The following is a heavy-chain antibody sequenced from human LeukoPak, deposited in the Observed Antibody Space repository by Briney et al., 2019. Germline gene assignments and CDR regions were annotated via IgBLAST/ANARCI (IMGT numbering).Heavy chain of an antibody. CDR3: ASGGGWYYVNAFDI. V-gene: IGHV3-21*01. CDR2: ISSSSSYI. Sequence: GSLRLSCAASGFTFSSYSMNWVRQAPGKGLEWVSSISSSSSYIYYADSVKGRFTISRDNAKNSLYPQMNSLRAEDAAVYYCASGGGWYYVNAFDIWGQGTMVTASS. D-gene: IGHD6-19*01. J-gene: IGHJ3*02. CDR1: GFTFSSYS.